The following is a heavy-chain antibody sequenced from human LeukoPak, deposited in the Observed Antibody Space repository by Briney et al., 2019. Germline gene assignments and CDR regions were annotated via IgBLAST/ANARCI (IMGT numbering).Heavy chain of an antibody. CDR2: IYSGGKT. V-gene: IGHV3-66*01. CDR1: GFTVSNNY. J-gene: IGHJ4*02. CDR3: ARDLGGGIVGVPPTDF. Sequence: PGGSLRLSCAASGFTVSNNYISWVRQAPGKRLEWVSIIYSGGKTYYSDSVKGRFTISRDNAKNSLYLQMNSLRAEDTAVYYCARDLGGGIVGVPPTDFWGQGTLVTVSS. D-gene: IGHD1-26*01.